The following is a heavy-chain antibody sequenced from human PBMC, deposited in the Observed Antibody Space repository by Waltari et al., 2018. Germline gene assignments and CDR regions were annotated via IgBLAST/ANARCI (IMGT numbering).Heavy chain of an antibody. J-gene: IGHJ4*02. V-gene: IGHV3-30*18. CDR2: IWYDGSNK. CDR3: AKETEQLVFDY. CDR1: GFTFSSYG. D-gene: IGHD6-6*01. Sequence: VQLVESGGGVVQPGRSLRLSCAASGFTFSSYGMHWVRQAPGKGLEWVAVIWYDGSNKYYADSVKGRFTISRDNSKNTLYLQMNSLRAEDTAMYYCAKETEQLVFDYWGQGTLVTVSS.